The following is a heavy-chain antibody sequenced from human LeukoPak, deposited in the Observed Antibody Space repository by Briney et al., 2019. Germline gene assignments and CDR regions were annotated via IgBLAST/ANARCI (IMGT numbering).Heavy chain of an antibody. V-gene: IGHV3-7*01. D-gene: IGHD3-22*01. CDR2: IKADGSDD. Sequence: GGSLRLSCEASGFTFTKYFMAWVRQTAGKGLEWMATIKADGSDDYYMDSVKGRFTISRDNAKNSLYPQMDSLRSEDTATYYCVRLEVYDNSRYRPFDQWGQGTLVTVSA. J-gene: IGHJ4*02. CDR3: VRLEVYDNSRYRPFDQ. CDR1: GFTFTKYF.